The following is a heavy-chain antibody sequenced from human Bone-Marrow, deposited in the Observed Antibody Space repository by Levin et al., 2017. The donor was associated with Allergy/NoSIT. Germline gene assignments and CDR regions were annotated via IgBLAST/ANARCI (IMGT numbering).Heavy chain of an antibody. V-gene: IGHV4-30-2*01. CDR3: ARGLTRSAGSLDH. D-gene: IGHD3-10*01. J-gene: IGHJ4*02. Sequence: SQTLSLTCVVSGGSVDSGDNSWNWIRQPPGKGLDWIGYIYHSGSTYYNPSLQSRVTMSVDRSKNQFSLKLTSVTAADTAIYYCARGLTRSAGSLDHWGQGTLVTVSS. CDR1: GGSVDSGDNS. CDR2: IYHSGST.